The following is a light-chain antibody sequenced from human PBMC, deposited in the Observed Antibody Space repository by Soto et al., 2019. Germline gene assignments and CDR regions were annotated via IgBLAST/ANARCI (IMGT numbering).Light chain of an antibody. V-gene: IGKV3-11*01. Sequence: EIVLTQSPATLSLSPGDRATLSCRASQSVGSYLGWYQQKPGQAPRLLIYDAYNRATGIPPRFSGSGSGPEFTLTISSLEPEDFAVYFCQQRSSSLTFGGGTKVHIK. CDR1: QSVGSY. J-gene: IGKJ4*01. CDR2: DAY. CDR3: QQRSSSLT.